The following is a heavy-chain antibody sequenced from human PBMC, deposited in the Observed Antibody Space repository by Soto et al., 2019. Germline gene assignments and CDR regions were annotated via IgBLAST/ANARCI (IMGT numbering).Heavy chain of an antibody. V-gene: IGHV1-69*13. CDR3: ARDHTVYSNYFDPDKDYYYYGMDV. D-gene: IGHD4-4*01. CDR1: GGTFSSYA. CDR2: IIPIFGTA. Sequence: GASVKVSCKASGGTFSSYAISWVRQAPGQGLEWMGGIIPIFGTANYAQKFQGRVTIAADESTSTAYMELSSLRSEDTAVYYCARDHTVYSNYFDPDKDYYYYGMDVWGQRTTFPVPP. J-gene: IGHJ6*01.